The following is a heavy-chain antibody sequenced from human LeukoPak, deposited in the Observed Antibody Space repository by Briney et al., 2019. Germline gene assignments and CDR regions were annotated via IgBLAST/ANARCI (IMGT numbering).Heavy chain of an antibody. CDR3: ARVRSVTTSIDY. V-gene: IGHV4-30-4*01. Sequence: SETLSLTCTVSGGSISSGDYYWSWIRQPPGKGLEWIGYIYYSGSTYYNPSLKSRVTISVDTSKNQFSLKLSSVTAADTAVYYCARVRSVTTSIDYWGQGTLVTVSS. CDR2: IYYSGST. J-gene: IGHJ4*02. CDR1: GGSISSGDYY. D-gene: IGHD4-17*01.